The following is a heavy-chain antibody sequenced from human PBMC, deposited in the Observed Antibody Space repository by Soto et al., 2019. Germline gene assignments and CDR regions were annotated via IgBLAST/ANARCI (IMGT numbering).Heavy chain of an antibody. D-gene: IGHD6-13*01. CDR3: ARVAVITAAGTSDY. V-gene: IGHV3-11*06. CDR1: GFTFSDYY. J-gene: IGHJ4*02. CDR2: ISGTSDSI. Sequence: GGSLRLSCAASGFTFSDYYMSWIRQVPGKGLEWVAYISGTSDSIPYADSVRGRFTISRDNAKNSLYLQMNSLRAEDTAVYYCARVAVITAAGTSDYWGQGTLVTVSS.